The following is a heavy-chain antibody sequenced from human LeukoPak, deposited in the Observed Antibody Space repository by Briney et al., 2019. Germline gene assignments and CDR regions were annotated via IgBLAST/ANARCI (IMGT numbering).Heavy chain of an antibody. D-gene: IGHD3-10*01. CDR1: GGSFSGYY. V-gene: IGHV4-59*08. CDR3: ARHSYGSGSYSRFDY. J-gene: IGHJ4*02. Sequence: SETLSLTCAVSGGSFSGYYWTWIRQPPGKGLEWIGYIYYSGSTYYNPSLKSRVTISVDTSKNQFSLKLTSVTAADTAVYYCARHSYGSGSYSRFDYWGQGTLVTVSS. CDR2: IYYSGST.